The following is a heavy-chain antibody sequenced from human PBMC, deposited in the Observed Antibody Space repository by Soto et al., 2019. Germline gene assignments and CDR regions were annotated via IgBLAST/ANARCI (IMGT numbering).Heavy chain of an antibody. J-gene: IGHJ5*02. V-gene: IGHV1-3*01. Sequence: ASVKLSCKACGYTFTSYAIHWVRQAPRQRLEWMGWINAGNGNTKYSQKFQGRVTITRDTSASTAYMELSSLRSEDTAVYYCAREGAVGYCSSTNCPNWFDPWGQGTLVTVSS. D-gene: IGHD2-2*03. CDR3: AREGAVGYCSSTNCPNWFDP. CDR2: INAGNGNT. CDR1: GYTFTSYA.